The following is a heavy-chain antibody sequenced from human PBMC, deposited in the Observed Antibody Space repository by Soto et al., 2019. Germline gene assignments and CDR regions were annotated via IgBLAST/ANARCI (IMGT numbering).Heavy chain of an antibody. CDR2: IYPSDSDT. CDR1: GYPFTTNW. V-gene: IGHV5-51*01. CDR3: ARGTGYHNY. J-gene: IGHJ4*02. Sequence: EVQLVQSGAEVRKPGESLKISCKGSGYPFTTNWIAWVRQMPGKGLERMGIIYPSDSDTRYSPSFQGQVTISVDKSISTAYLQWSSLKASDTATYYCARGTGYHNYWGQGTLVTVSS. D-gene: IGHD5-12*01.